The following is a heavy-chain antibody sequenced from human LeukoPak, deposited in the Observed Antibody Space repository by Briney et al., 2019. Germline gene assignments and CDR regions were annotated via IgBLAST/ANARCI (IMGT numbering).Heavy chain of an antibody. CDR3: AREGCSSTSCPPSDAFDI. J-gene: IGHJ3*02. Sequence: ASVKVSCKASGYTFTGYYMHWVRQAPGQGLEWMGWINPNSGGTNYAQKFQGRVTMTRDTSISTAYMELSRLRSDDTAVYYCAREGCSSTSCPPSDAFDIWGQGTMVTVSS. CDR2: INPNSGGT. CDR1: GYTFTGYY. D-gene: IGHD2-2*01. V-gene: IGHV1-2*02.